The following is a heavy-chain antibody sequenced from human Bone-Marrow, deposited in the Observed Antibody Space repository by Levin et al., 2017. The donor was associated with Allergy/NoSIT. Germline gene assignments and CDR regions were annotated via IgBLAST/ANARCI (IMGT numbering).Heavy chain of an antibody. D-gene: IGHD2-2*01. CDR1: GFTFSSYA. CDR3: ARAVVPAAGGSAFDI. J-gene: IGHJ3*02. CDR2: ISYDGSNK. V-gene: IGHV3-30-3*01. Sequence: GESLKISCAASGFTFSSYAMHWVRQAPGKGLEWVAVISYDGSNKYYADSVKGRFTISRDNSKNTLYLQMNSLRAEDTAVYYCARAVVPAAGGSAFDIWGQGTMVTVSS.